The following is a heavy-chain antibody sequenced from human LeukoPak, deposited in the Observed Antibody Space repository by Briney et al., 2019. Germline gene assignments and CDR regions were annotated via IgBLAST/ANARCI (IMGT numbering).Heavy chain of an antibody. J-gene: IGHJ5*02. CDR2: ISGSGGST. CDR1: GFTFSSYA. D-gene: IGHD6-13*01. Sequence: GGCLRLSCAASGFTFSSYAMSWVRQAPGRGLEWVSAISGSGGSTYYADSVKGRFTISRDNSKNTLYLQMNSLRPEDTAVYYCAKDMVAAANWFDPWGQGTLVTVSS. CDR3: AKDMVAAANWFDP. V-gene: IGHV3-23*01.